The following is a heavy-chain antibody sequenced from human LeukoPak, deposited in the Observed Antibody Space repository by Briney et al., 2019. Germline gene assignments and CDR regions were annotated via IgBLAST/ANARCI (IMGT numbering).Heavy chain of an antibody. CDR1: VGTFSSYA. D-gene: IGHD3-3*01. CDR2: NIPIFGTE. V-gene: IGHV1-69*13. CDR3: ARESTITIFGVVIVYFDY. Sequence: SVKVSCKASVGTFSSYAISWVRQAPGQGLEWMGGNIPIFGTENNAQKFQGRVTITADESTSTAYMELSSLRSEDTAVYYCARESTITIFGVVIVYFDYWGQGTLVTVSS. J-gene: IGHJ4*02.